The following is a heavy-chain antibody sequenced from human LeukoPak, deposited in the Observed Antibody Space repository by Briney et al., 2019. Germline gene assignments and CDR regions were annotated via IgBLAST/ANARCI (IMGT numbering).Heavy chain of an antibody. CDR1: GFTFSSYA. CDR2: ISSNGGST. Sequence: GGPLRLSCAASGFTFSSYAMHWVRQAPGKGLEYVSAISSNGGSTYYADSVKGRFTISRDNSKNTLYLQMSSLRAEDTAVYYCVKDHGMTYYDILTGYYNDYWGQGTLVTVSS. J-gene: IGHJ4*02. CDR3: VKDHGMTYYDILTGYYNDY. D-gene: IGHD3-9*01. V-gene: IGHV3-64D*06.